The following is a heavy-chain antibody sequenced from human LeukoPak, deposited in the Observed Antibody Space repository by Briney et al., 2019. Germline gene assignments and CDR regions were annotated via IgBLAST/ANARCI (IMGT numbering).Heavy chain of an antibody. CDR3: ARVLAAAGTSADAFDI. J-gene: IGHJ3*02. CDR1: GFTFDDYA. CDR2: ISWNSGSI. V-gene: IGHV3-9*01. D-gene: IGHD6-13*01. Sequence: GRSLRLSCAASGFTFDDYAMHWVRQAPGKGLEWVSGISWNSGSIGYADSVKGRFTISRDNAKNSLYLQMNSLRAEDTAVYYCARVLAAAGTSADAFDIWGQGTMVTVSS.